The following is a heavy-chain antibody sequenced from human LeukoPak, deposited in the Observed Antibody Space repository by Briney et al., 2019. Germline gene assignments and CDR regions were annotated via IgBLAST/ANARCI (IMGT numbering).Heavy chain of an antibody. D-gene: IGHD4-23*01. V-gene: IGHV5-51*01. CDR1: GYSFTKYW. J-gene: IGHJ2*01. Sequence: GESLKISCKGSGYSFTKYWIAWVRQMPGKGLEWMGIIYPGDSDTRYSPSFQGQVTISADKSINTAYLQWSSLKASDTAMYYCARRVVNNRNWYFNLWGRGTLVTVSS. CDR3: ARRVVNNRNWYFNL. CDR2: IYPGDSDT.